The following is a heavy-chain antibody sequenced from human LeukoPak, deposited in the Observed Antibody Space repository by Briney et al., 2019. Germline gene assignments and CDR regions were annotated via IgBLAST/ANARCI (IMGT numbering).Heavy chain of an antibody. Sequence: SVKVSCKASGGTFSSYAISWVRQAPGQGLEWMGGIIPIFGTANYAQKFQGRVTITADESTSTAYMELSSLRSEDTAVYYCARDRRAGGYNTGPDYWGQGTLVTVSS. J-gene: IGHJ4*02. CDR2: IIPIFGTA. V-gene: IGHV1-69*13. CDR3: ARDRRAGGYNTGPDY. CDR1: GGTFSSYA. D-gene: IGHD5-24*01.